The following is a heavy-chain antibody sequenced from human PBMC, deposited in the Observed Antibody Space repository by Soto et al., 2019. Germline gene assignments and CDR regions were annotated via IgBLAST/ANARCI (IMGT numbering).Heavy chain of an antibody. D-gene: IGHD6-13*01. CDR1: GFTFSNFA. J-gene: IGHJ5*02. Sequence: GSLRLSCAASGFTFSNFAMSWVRQAPGTGLEWVSSISGSGDKTYYLDSVKGRFTISRDNSKNTLYLHMNSLGAEDTAVYFCAKDYASTWYWYFDPWGQGTLVTV. CDR3: AKDYASTWYWYFDP. CDR2: ISGSGDKT. V-gene: IGHV3-23*01.